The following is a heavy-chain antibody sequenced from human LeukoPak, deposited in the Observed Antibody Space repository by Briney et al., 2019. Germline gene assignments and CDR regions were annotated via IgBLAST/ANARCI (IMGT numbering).Heavy chain of an antibody. V-gene: IGHV3-33*06. CDR3: AKSRDGYSQVDY. Sequence: PGRSLRLSCAASGFTFSVYGMHWVRQAPGKGLEWLAVIWSDGSNQYYADSLRGRFTISRDNSKNTLYLQMNSLGADNTAIYYCAKSRDGYSQVDYWGQGILVAVSS. CDR1: GFTFSVYG. J-gene: IGHJ4*02. CDR2: IWSDGSNQ. D-gene: IGHD5-24*01.